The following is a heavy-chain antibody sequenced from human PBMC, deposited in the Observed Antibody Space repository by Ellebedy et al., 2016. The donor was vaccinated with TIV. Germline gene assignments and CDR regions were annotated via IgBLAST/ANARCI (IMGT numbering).Heavy chain of an antibody. CDR2: IHHSGNS. Sequence: MPGGSLTLSCSVSGGSINNYYWTWIRQPPGQGLEWIGDIHHSGNSHIHPSLKSRGTLSLDTSKNQFSLDLSSVTAADTATYYCARDLGRYGMDVWGQGTTVTVSS. V-gene: IGHV4-59*01. CDR3: ARDLGRYGMDV. CDR1: GGSINNYY. J-gene: IGHJ6*02.